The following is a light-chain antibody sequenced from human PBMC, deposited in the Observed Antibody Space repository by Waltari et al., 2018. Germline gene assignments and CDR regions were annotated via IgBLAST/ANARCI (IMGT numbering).Light chain of an antibody. CDR3: QHYLRLPVT. V-gene: IGKV3-20*01. CDR1: QSVSRA. CDR2: GAS. J-gene: IGKJ1*01. Sequence: IVLTQSPGTLSLSLGERATVSCRASQSVSRALAWYQQKPGQAPRLLIYGASTRATGIPDRFSCSGSGTDFSLTISRLEPDDFAVYYCQHYLRLPVTFGQGTTVEI.